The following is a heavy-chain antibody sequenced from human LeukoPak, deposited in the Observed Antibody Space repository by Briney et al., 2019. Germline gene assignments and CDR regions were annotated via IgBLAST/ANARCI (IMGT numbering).Heavy chain of an antibody. V-gene: IGHV4-34*01. CDR3: ARHRRGIMVRGVTSGYNWFDP. Sequence: SSETLSLTCSVSGGSISSYYWSWIRRPPGKGLEWIGEINHSGSTNYNPSLKSRVTISVDTSKNQFSLKLSSVTAADTAVYYCARHRRGIMVRGVTSGYNWFDPWGQGTLVTVSS. CDR2: INHSGST. CDR1: GGSISSYY. D-gene: IGHD3-10*01. J-gene: IGHJ5*02.